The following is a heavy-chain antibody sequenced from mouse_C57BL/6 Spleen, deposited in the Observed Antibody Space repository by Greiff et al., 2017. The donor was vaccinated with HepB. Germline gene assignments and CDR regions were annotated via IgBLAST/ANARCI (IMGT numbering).Heavy chain of an antibody. CDR2: INPYNGGT. CDR1: GYTFTDYY. Sequence: EVQLQQSGPVLVKPGASVKMSCKASGYTFTDYYMNWVKQSHGKSLEWIGVINPYNGGTSYNQKFKGKATLTVDKSSSTAYMELNSLTSEDSAVYYCARLGWLLRAYAMDYWGQGTSVTVSS. CDR3: ARLGWLLRAYAMDY. J-gene: IGHJ4*01. V-gene: IGHV1-19*01. D-gene: IGHD2-3*01.